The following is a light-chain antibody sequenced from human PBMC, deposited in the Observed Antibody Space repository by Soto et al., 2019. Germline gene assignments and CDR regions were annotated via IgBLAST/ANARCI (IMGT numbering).Light chain of an antibody. Sequence: EIVMTQSPATLSVSPGERATLSCRASQSVNSNLAWYQQKPGQAPRLLIYGASTRATGIPARFSGSGSGTEFTLTISSLQAEDFAVYCCQQYNNWPTFGPGTKVDIK. J-gene: IGKJ3*01. V-gene: IGKV3-15*01. CDR2: GAS. CDR3: QQYNNWPT. CDR1: QSVNSN.